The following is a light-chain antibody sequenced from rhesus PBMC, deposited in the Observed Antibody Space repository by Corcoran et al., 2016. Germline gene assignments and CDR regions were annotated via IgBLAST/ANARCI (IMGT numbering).Light chain of an antibody. Sequence: DIQMTQSPSSLSASVGDRVTITCRASQGVGNWLAWYQQKPGKAPKLLIYMASNLETGVPSRFSGSGSGTDFTLTISSLQPEDIATYHCQQHDNSPLTFGGGTKVELK. CDR2: MAS. CDR1: QGVGNW. J-gene: IGKJ4*01. V-gene: IGKV1-69*01. CDR3: QQHDNSPLT.